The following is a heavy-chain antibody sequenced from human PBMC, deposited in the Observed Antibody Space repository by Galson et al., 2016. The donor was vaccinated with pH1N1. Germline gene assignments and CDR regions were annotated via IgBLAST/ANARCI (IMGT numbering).Heavy chain of an antibody. Sequence: SVKVSCKASGYTFTTQYVNWVRQAPGQGLEWLGVIDPSGGSTTYAQKFQGRVTVTVDTSTSPVYMELSSLRSDDTAMYYCARGGYWVYWGQGNLVTVSS. CDR1: GYTFTTQY. J-gene: IGHJ4*02. CDR3: ARGGYWVY. V-gene: IGHV1-46*01. D-gene: IGHD3-22*01. CDR2: IDPSGGST.